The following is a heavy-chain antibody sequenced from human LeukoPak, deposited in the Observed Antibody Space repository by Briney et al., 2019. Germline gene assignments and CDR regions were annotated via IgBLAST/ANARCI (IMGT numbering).Heavy chain of an antibody. CDR1: GASISSNNYY. J-gene: IGHJ4*02. Sequence: SETLSLTCTVSGASISSNNYYWGWVRQPPGKGLEWIGNIYSSGNTYYNASLKSRVTIYIDTSKNQFSLNLSSVTAADTAVYYCARGHSSGWRISTRPLHYWGQGTLVSVSS. V-gene: IGHV4-39*01. CDR2: IYSSGNT. CDR3: ARGHSSGWRISTRPLHY. D-gene: IGHD6-19*01.